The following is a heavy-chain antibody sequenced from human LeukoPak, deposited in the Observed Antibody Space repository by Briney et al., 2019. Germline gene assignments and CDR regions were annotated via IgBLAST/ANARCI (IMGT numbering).Heavy chain of an antibody. Sequence: GGSLRLSCAASGFTFSNHWLHWVRQAPGKGLVWISRINGDGTSTIYADSVKGRFTISRDNAKNSLYLQTNSLRDEDTAVYYCARSMVRGGYAFDIWGQGTMVTVSS. CDR1: GFTFSNHW. D-gene: IGHD3-10*01. CDR3: ARSMVRGGYAFDI. V-gene: IGHV3-74*01. J-gene: IGHJ3*02. CDR2: INGDGTST.